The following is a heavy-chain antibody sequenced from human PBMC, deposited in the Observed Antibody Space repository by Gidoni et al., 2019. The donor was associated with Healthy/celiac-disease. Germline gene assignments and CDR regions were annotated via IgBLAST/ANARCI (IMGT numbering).Heavy chain of an antibody. CDR2: IIPIFGTA. D-gene: IGHD3-22*01. CDR3: ARVHGYYYDSSGYSFDY. Sequence: QVQLVQSGAEVKKPGSSVKVSCKASGGTFSSYAISWVRQAPGQGLEWMGGIIPIFGTANYAQKFQGRVTITADESTSTAYMELSSLRSEDTAVYYCARVHGYYYDSSGYSFDYWGQGTLVTVSS. J-gene: IGHJ4*02. CDR1: GGTFSSYA. V-gene: IGHV1-69*01.